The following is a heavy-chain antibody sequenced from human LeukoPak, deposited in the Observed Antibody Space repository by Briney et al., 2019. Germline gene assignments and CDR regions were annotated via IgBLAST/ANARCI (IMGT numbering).Heavy chain of an antibody. Sequence: PGGSLRLSCAASGFTFSSYGMHWVRQAPGKGLEWVAVISYDGSNKYYADSVKGRFTISRDNSKNTLYLQMNSLRAEDTAVYYCAKALEEDYYDSSGYYYFHYYYYYYYMDVWGKGTTVTVSS. D-gene: IGHD3-22*01. V-gene: IGHV3-30*18. CDR3: AKALEEDYYDSSGYYYFHYYYYYYYMDV. CDR2: ISYDGSNK. J-gene: IGHJ6*03. CDR1: GFTFSSYG.